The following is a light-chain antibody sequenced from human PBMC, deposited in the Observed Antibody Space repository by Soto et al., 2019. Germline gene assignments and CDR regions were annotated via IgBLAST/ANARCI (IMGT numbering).Light chain of an antibody. J-gene: IGLJ1*01. CDR1: SSDDCGYNY. Sequence: QSVLTQPASVSGSPGHSITIACTGTSSDDCGYNYASWYQQHPGKAPKLMIYDVINRASGASNRFSGSKSRNMAALTTSDLQAEDEADYYCTSYTSSSTLYVFGTGNKVTVL. V-gene: IGLV2-14*01. CDR3: TSYTSSSTLYV. CDR2: DVI.